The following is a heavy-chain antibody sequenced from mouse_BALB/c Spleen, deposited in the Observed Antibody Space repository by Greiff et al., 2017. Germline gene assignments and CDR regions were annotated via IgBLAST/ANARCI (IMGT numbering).Heavy chain of an antibody. D-gene: IGHD1-1*01. Sequence: QVQLKESGPGLVQPSQSLSITCTVSGFSLTSYGVHWVRQSPGKGLEWLGVIWSGGSTDYNAAFISRLSISKDNSKSQVFFKMNSLQADDTAIYYCASITFYAMDDWGQGTSVTVSS. J-gene: IGHJ4*01. CDR1: GFSLTSYG. CDR2: IWSGGST. V-gene: IGHV2-4-1*01. CDR3: ASITFYAMDD.